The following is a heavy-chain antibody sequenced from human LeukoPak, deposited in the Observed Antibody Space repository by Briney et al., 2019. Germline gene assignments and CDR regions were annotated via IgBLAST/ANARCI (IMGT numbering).Heavy chain of an antibody. D-gene: IGHD6-19*01. CDR1: GDSVSSKNGA. V-gene: IGHV6-1*01. CDR3: AREVGTSGWYTFDY. J-gene: IGHJ4*02. Sequence: SQTLSLTSAISGDSVSSKNGAWNWVRQSPSRGLEWLGRTYYRSKWYSDYAESVQGRMAINPDTSKNEFSLQLHSVTPEYTAVYYCAREVGTSGWYTFDYWGQGTLVTVSS. CDR2: TYYRSKWYS.